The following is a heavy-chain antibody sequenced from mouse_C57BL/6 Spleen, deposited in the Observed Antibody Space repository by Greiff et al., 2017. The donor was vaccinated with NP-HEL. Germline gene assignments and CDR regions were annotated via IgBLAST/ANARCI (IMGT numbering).Heavy chain of an antibody. Sequence: QVQLQQPGAELVKPGASVQLSCKASGYTFTSYWMQWVKQRPGQGLEWIGEIDPSDSYTNYNQKFKGKATLTVDTSSSTAYMQLSSLTSEDSAVYYGARPNWGWFAYWGQGTLVTVSA. J-gene: IGHJ3*01. CDR1: GYTFTSYW. CDR3: ARPNWGWFAY. D-gene: IGHD4-1*01. CDR2: IDPSDSYT. V-gene: IGHV1-50*01.